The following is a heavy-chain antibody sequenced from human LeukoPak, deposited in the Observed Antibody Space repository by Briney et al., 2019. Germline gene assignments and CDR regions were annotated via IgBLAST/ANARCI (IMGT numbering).Heavy chain of an antibody. CDR3: ARSWYGGYYFDY. Sequence: SETLSLTCTVSGGSISSSSYYWGWIRQPPGKGLEWIGSIYYSGSTYYNPSLKSRVTISVDTSKNQFSLKLSSVTAADTAVYYCARSWYGGYYFDYWGQGTLVTVSS. CDR1: GGSISSSSYY. D-gene: IGHD6-13*01. V-gene: IGHV4-39*07. CDR2: IYYSGST. J-gene: IGHJ4*02.